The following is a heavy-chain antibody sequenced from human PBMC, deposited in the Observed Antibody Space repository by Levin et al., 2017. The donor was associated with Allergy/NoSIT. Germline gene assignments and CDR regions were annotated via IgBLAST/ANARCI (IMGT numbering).Heavy chain of an antibody. D-gene: IGHD6-13*01. CDR1: FSSLPRDIYY. J-gene: IGHJ4*02. CDR3: ARGLAAAIY. Sequence: LSLPFPFSFSSLPRDIYYWSWLRQPPGQGLEWIGYVYYSGSTSYKPSLKSRVTISLDRSKKQFSLRLTSVTASDTAVYYCARGLAAAIYWGQGTLVTVSS. CDR2: VYYSGST. V-gene: IGHV4-61*01.